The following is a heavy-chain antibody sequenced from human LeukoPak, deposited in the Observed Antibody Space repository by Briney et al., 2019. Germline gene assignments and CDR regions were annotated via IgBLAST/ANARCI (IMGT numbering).Heavy chain of an antibody. V-gene: IGHV3-30*01. Sequence: WVALISYDGNNKYYADSVKGRFTISRDNSKNTLYLQMNSLRAEDTAVYYCARVNAGSYFDYWGQGTLVTVSS. CDR3: ARVNAGSYFDY. J-gene: IGHJ4*02. CDR2: ISYDGNNK.